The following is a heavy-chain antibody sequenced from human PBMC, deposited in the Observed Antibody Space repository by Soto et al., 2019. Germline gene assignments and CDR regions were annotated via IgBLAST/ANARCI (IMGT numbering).Heavy chain of an antibody. CDR3: ARKYSSGLNWFDP. CDR1: GGSISSYY. Sequence: SETLSLTCTGSGGSISSYYWSWIRQPPGKGLEWIGYIYYSGSTNYNPSLKSRVTISVDTSKNQFSLKLSSVTAADTAVYYCARKYSSGLNWFDPWGQGTLVTVSS. V-gene: IGHV4-59*01. J-gene: IGHJ5*02. CDR2: IYYSGST. D-gene: IGHD6-19*01.